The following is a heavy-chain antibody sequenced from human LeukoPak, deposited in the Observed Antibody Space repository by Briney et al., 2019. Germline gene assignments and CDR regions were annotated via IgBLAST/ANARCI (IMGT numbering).Heavy chain of an antibody. D-gene: IGHD3-10*01. V-gene: IGHV3-30*18. Sequence: GGSLRLSCAASGFTFSSYGMHWVRQAPGKGLEWVAVISYDGSNKYYADSVKGRFTISRDNSKNTLYLQMNSLRAEDTAVYYCANYNNAKDWGQGTLVTVSS. J-gene: IGHJ4*02. CDR2: ISYDGSNK. CDR1: GFTFSSYG. CDR3: ANYNNAKD.